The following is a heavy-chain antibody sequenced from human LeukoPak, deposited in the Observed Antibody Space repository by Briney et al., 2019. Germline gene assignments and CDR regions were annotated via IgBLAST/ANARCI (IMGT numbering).Heavy chain of an antibody. V-gene: IGHV3-23*01. CDR2: ISGSGGST. CDR1: GFTFSSYA. J-gene: IGHJ6*03. D-gene: IGHD4-23*01. CDR3: AKAEVVVTPYHYYMDV. Sequence: GGSLRLSCAASGFTFSSYAMSWVRQAPGKGLEWVSAISGSGGSTYYADSVKGRFTISRDNSKNTLYLQMNSLRAEDTAVYYCAKAEVVVTPYHYYMDVWGKGTMVTVSS.